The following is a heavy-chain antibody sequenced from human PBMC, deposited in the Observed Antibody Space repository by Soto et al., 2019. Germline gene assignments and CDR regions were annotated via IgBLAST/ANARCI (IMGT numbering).Heavy chain of an antibody. V-gene: IGHV3-23*04. CDR1: GFTFSNYA. J-gene: IGHJ3*02. CDR2: ISGSGGST. D-gene: IGHD3-10*01. CDR3: AKDILKTVLDGFEM. Sequence: EVQLVESGGGTVPPGGSLRLSCAASGFTFSNYAMSWVRQAPGRGLEWVLAISGSGGSTYHADSVKGRFAISRDNCKNTLFMKMNSLRAEDTAIYYCAKDILKTVLDGFEMWGQGTMVTVSS.